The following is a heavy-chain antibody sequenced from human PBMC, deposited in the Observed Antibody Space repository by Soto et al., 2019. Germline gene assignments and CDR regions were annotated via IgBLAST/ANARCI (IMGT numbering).Heavy chain of an antibody. V-gene: IGHV4-31*03. Sequence: QVQLQESGPGLVKTSQTLSLTCTVSGGSISSGAYFWNWIRQHPWKGLEWIGHIYYSGSTYYNPSLKSRVTMSLDTSKSQFSLRLRSVTAADTAVYYCASNYNRMGYFDNWGQGALVTVSS. J-gene: IGHJ4*02. CDR1: GGSISSGAYF. CDR2: IYYSGST. CDR3: ASNYNRMGYFDN. D-gene: IGHD1-20*01.